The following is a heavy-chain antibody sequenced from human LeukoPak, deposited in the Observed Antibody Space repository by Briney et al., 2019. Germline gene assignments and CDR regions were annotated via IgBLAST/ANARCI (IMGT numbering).Heavy chain of an antibody. CDR1: GGSFSGYY. CDR2: INHSGST. Sequence: SSETLSLTCAVYGGSFSGYYWSWIRQSPGKGLEWIGEINHSGSTNYNPSLESRVTISVDTSKNQFSLKLSSVTAADTAVYYCARANYGDYVWPGYYYGMDVWGQGTTVTVSS. D-gene: IGHD4-17*01. CDR3: ARANYGDYVWPGYYYGMDV. J-gene: IGHJ6*02. V-gene: IGHV4-34*01.